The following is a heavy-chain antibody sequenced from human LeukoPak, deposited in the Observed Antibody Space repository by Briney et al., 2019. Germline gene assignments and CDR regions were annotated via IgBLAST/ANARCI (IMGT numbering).Heavy chain of an antibody. D-gene: IGHD6-13*01. Sequence: SETLSLTCAVYGGSFSGYYWSWIRQPPGKGLEWIGEIDHSGSTNYNPSLKSRVTISVDTSKNQFSLKLSSVTAADTAVYYCARSPAQWSKTAAGTLDYWGQGTLVTVSS. CDR3: ARSPAQWSKTAAGTLDY. CDR2: IDHSGST. CDR1: GGSFSGYY. J-gene: IGHJ4*02. V-gene: IGHV4-34*01.